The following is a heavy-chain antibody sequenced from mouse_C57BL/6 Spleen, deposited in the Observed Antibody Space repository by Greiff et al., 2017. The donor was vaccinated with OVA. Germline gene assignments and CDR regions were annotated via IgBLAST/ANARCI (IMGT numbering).Heavy chain of an antibody. V-gene: IGHV1-52*01. CDR1: GYTFTSYW. J-gene: IGHJ3*01. Sequence: VQLQQPGAELVRPGSSVKLSCKASGYTFTSYWMHWVKQRPIQGLEWIGNIDPSDSETHYNQKFKDKATLTVDKSSSTAYMQLSSLTSEDSAVYYCARGKDYGSSSFAYWGQGTLVTVSA. CDR3: ARGKDYGSSSFAY. CDR2: IDPSDSET. D-gene: IGHD1-1*01.